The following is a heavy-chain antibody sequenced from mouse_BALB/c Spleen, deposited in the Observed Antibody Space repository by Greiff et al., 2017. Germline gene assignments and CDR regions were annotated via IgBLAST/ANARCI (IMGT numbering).Heavy chain of an antibody. CDR1: GFTFSDYY. CDR2: ISDGGSYT. Sequence: EVMLVESGGGLVKPGGSLKLSCAASGFTFSDYYMYWVRQTPEKRLEWVATISDGGSYTYYPDSVKGRFTISRDNAKNNLYLQMSSLKSEDTAMYYCAREGSGNYGFDYWGQGTTLTVSS. J-gene: IGHJ2*01. V-gene: IGHV5-4*02. D-gene: IGHD2-1*01. CDR3: AREGSGNYGFDY.